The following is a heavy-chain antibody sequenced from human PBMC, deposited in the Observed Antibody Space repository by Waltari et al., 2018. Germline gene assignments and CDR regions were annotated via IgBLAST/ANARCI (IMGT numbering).Heavy chain of an antibody. CDR2: ISSSSSTI. J-gene: IGHJ4*02. Sequence: EVQLVESGGGLVQPGGSLRLSCAASGFTFSSYSMNWVRQAPGKGLEWGSYISSSSSTIYYADSVKGRFTISRDNAKNSLYLQMNSLRAEDTAVYYCARGQSVAGLGGYWGQGTLVIVSS. CDR3: ARGQSVAGLGGY. CDR1: GFTFSSYS. V-gene: IGHV3-48*04. D-gene: IGHD6-19*01.